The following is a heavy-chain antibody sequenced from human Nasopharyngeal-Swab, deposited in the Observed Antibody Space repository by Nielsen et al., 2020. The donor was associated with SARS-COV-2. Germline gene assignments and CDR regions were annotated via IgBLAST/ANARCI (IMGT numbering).Heavy chain of an antibody. Sequence: GESLKISCAASGFTFSSYDMHWVRQATGKGLEWVSAIGTAGDTYYPGSVKGRFTISRENAENSLYLQMNSLRAGDTAVYYCAREAFDSTTYYYYMDVWGKGTTVTVSS. CDR3: AREAFDSTTYYYYMDV. V-gene: IGHV3-13*01. D-gene: IGHD1-1*01. CDR2: IGTAGDT. CDR1: GFTFSSYD. J-gene: IGHJ6*03.